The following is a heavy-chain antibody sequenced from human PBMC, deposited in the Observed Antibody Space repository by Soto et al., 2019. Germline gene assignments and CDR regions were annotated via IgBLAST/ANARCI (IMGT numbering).Heavy chain of an antibody. Sequence: EVQLVESGGGLVQPGGSLRLSCAASGFTFSSYSMNWVRQAPGKGLEWVSYISSSSSTIYYADSVKGRFTISRDNAKNSLYLQMNSLRDEDTAVYYCAREGSSSGYYYYGMDFWGQGTTVTVSS. D-gene: IGHD6-6*01. CDR1: GFTFSSYS. J-gene: IGHJ6*02. V-gene: IGHV3-48*02. CDR3: AREGSSSGYYYYGMDF. CDR2: ISSSSSTI.